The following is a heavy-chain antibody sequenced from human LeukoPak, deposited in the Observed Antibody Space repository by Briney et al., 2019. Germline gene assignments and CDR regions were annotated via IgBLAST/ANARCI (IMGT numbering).Heavy chain of an antibody. CDR1: GFTFSSYA. V-gene: IGHV3-30-3*02. Sequence: GRSLRLSCAASGFTFSSYAMHWVRQAPGKGLEWVAVISYDGSNKYYADSVKGRFTISRDNSKNTLYLQMNSLRAEDTAVYYCAKLATLQQPLDFWGQGTLVTVSS. CDR2: ISYDGSNK. CDR3: AKLATLQQPLDF. D-gene: IGHD6-13*01. J-gene: IGHJ4*02.